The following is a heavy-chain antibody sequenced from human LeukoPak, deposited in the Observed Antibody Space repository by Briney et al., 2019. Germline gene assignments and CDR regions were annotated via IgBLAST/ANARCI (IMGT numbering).Heavy chain of an antibody. CDR2: IFSDGSGP. J-gene: IGHJ4*02. CDR1: ASTFISHW. Sequence: GASLRLSRAAAASTFISHWTSSVSQAPGKGLVWVSRIFSDGSGPTYVDSVKGRFTISRDNAKNTVYLQMNSLRAEDTAVYYCTRSREYGALFDYWGQGTLVTVSS. CDR3: TRSREYGALFDY. V-gene: IGHV3-74*01. D-gene: IGHD4-17*01.